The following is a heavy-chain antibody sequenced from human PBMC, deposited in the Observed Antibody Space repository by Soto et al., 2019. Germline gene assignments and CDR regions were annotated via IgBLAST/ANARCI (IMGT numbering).Heavy chain of an antibody. D-gene: IGHD3-10*01. CDR3: ARDMARYYYGSGSYRPSNWFDP. CDR1: GGTFSSYA. Sequence: ASVNVSCKASGGTFSSYAISWVRQAPGQGLEWMGGIIPIFGTANYAQKFQGRVTITADESTSTAYMELSSLRSEDTAVYYCARDMARYYYGSGSYRPSNWFDPWGQGTLVTVSS. CDR2: IIPIFGTA. V-gene: IGHV1-69*13. J-gene: IGHJ5*02.